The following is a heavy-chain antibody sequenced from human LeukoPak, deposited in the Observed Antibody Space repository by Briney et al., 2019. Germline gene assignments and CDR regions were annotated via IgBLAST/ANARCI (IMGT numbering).Heavy chain of an antibody. CDR3: ASRYDYSNYIDY. CDR1: GGSISSSSYY. D-gene: IGHD4-11*01. CDR2: IYYSGST. J-gene: IGHJ4*02. Sequence: SETLSLTCTVSGGSISSSSYYWGWIRQPPGKGLEWIGTIYYSGSTYYNPSLKSRVTISVDTSKNQFSLKLSSVTAADTAVYYCASRYDYSNYIDYWGQGTLVAVSS. V-gene: IGHV4-39*01.